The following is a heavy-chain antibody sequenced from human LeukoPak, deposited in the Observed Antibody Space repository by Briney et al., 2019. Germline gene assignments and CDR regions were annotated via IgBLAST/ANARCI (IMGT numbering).Heavy chain of an antibody. CDR2: INHSGST. Sequence: SETLSLTCAVYGGSFSGYYWSWIRQPPGKGLEWIGEINHSGSTNYNPSLKSRVTISVDTSKNQFSLKLSSVTAADTAVYYCASLTGNWFDPWGQGTLVTVSS. CDR1: GGSFSGYY. V-gene: IGHV4-34*01. J-gene: IGHJ5*02. D-gene: IGHD3-9*01. CDR3: ASLTGNWFDP.